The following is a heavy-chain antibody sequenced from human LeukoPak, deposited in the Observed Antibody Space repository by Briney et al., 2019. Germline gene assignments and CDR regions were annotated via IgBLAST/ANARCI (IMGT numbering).Heavy chain of an antibody. J-gene: IGHJ4*02. CDR2: ISYDGSNK. CDR1: GFTFSSYA. D-gene: IGHD7-27*01. V-gene: IGHV3-30-3*01. Sequence: GGSLRLSCAASGFTFSSYAMHWVRQAPGKGLEWVAVISYDGSNKYYADSVKGRFTISRDNSKNTLYLQMNSLRAEDTAVYYCARGWGTLDYWGQGTLVTVSS. CDR3: ARGWGTLDY.